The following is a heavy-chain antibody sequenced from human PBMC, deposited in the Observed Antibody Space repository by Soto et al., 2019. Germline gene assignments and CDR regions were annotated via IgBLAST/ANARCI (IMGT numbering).Heavy chain of an antibody. D-gene: IGHD3-10*01. CDR2: ISGSGGST. CDR1: GFTFSSYA. Sequence: EVQLLESGGGLVQPGGSLRLSCAASGFTFSSYAMSWVRQAPGKGLEWVSAISGSGGSTYYADSVKGRFTISRDNSKNTLYLQMNSRRAEDMVVDYCAKEIGRGSMEYTLFDYWCQGTLVTVSS. CDR3: AKEIGRGSMEYTLFDY. J-gene: IGHJ4*02. V-gene: IGHV3-23*01.